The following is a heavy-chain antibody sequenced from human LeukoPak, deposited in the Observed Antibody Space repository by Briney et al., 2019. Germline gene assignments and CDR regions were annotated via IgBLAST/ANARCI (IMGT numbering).Heavy chain of an antibody. J-gene: IGHJ3*01. D-gene: IGHD5/OR15-5a*01. CDR2: ISGSGADT. V-gene: IGHV3-23*01. Sequence: GVSLTLSCEGSDLIFCKYPVRGVPQATGKAREWVSTISGSGADTYYANSMRGRFTVSRDNSKNTLYLHINSLRAEDTAVYFCAKNSYSVSVSLWDFCGEGTMVTVSS. CDR1: DLIFCKYP. CDR3: AKNSYSVSVSLWDF.